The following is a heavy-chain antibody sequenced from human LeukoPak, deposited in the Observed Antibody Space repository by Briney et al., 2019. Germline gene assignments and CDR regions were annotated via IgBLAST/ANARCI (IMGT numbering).Heavy chain of an antibody. V-gene: IGHV3-48*04. CDR1: GFTVSSNF. Sequence: GGSLRLSCAASGFTVSSNFLSWVRQAPGKGLEWVSYISSSGSTIYYADSVKGRFTISRDNAKNSLYLQMNSLRAEDTAVYYCAELGITMIGGVWGKGTTVTISS. J-gene: IGHJ6*04. CDR2: ISSSGSTI. D-gene: IGHD3-10*02. CDR3: AELGITMIGGV.